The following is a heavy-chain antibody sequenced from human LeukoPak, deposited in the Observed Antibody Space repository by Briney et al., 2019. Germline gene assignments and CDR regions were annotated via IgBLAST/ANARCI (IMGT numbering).Heavy chain of an antibody. CDR1: AGSISRSNYY. V-gene: IGHV4-61*05. CDR3: ARRSIARGKVDVIVFDY. CDR2: IYYSGGT. Sequence: SETLSLTCTVSAGSISRSNYYWGWIRQPPGKGLEWIGYIYYSGGTNSNPSLKSRVTMSVDTSKNQFSLKVRSVTAADTSVYYCARRSIARGKVDVIVFDYWGQGALVTVSS. J-gene: IGHJ4*02. D-gene: IGHD2-21*01.